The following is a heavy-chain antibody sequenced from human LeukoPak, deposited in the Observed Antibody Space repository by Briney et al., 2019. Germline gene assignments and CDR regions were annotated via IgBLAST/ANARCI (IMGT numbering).Heavy chain of an antibody. Sequence: GGSLRLSCAASAFTFSSYSMNWVRQAPGQGLEWVSSISGSSRYIYYADSVKGRFTISRDNAKNSLYLQMNSLRAEDTAVYYCARDHGINSWGQGTLVTVSS. V-gene: IGHV3-21*01. CDR3: ARDHGINS. CDR2: ISGSSRYI. CDR1: AFTFSSYS. D-gene: IGHD3-3*02. J-gene: IGHJ5*02.